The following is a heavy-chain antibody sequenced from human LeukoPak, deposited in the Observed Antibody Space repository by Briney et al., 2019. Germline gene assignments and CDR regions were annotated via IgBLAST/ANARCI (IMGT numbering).Heavy chain of an antibody. CDR2: ITGSGGNT. D-gene: IGHD3-9*01. V-gene: IGHV3-23*01. Sequence: PGGSLRLSCAAPGFTFSNYAMSWVRQAPGKGLEWVSAITGSGGNTYYADSVKGRFTISRDNSKNTVFLQMNSLRAEDTAVYYCAKWGDYDVLTGYVSDYWGQGTLVTVSS. CDR1: GFTFSNYA. CDR3: AKWGDYDVLTGYVSDY. J-gene: IGHJ4*02.